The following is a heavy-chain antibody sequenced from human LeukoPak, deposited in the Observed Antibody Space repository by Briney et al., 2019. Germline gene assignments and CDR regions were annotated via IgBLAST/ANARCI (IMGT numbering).Heavy chain of an antibody. Sequence: SETLSLTCTVSGGSISSSTYYWGWIRQPPGKGLEWIGNIYYSGNTYYNPSLKSRVTISVDTSKNQFSLELISVTAADTAVYYCAGRGSTVTTPDFWGQGTLVTVSS. D-gene: IGHD4-17*01. CDR2: IYYSGNT. CDR3: AGRGSTVTTPDF. CDR1: GGSISSSTYY. V-gene: IGHV4-39*01. J-gene: IGHJ4*02.